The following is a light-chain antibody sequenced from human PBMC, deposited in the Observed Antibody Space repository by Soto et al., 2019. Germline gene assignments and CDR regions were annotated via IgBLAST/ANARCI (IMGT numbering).Light chain of an antibody. J-gene: IGKJ1*01. CDR3: QQYNLWPQT. Sequence: EIVMTQSPATLSVSPGERATLSCRASQSVSSNLAWYQQKPGQAPRLLIYGASTRATGIPARFGGSGSGTDFPLTISSLQSEDFAVYYCQQYNLWPQTFGQGTNVEIK. CDR2: GAS. CDR1: QSVSSN. V-gene: IGKV3-15*01.